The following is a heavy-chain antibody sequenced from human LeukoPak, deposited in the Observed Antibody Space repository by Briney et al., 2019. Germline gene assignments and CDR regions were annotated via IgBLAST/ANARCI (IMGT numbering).Heavy chain of an antibody. D-gene: IGHD5-18*01. V-gene: IGHV3-7*01. J-gene: IGHJ4*02. CDR1: GFTFRSYW. CDR3: AKDLQLWSFTLAY. Sequence: GGSLRLSCAASGFTFRSYWMSWVRQAPGKGLEWVANIKQDGSEKYYVDSVKGRFTISRDNSKNTLYLQMNSLRAEDTAVYYCAKDLQLWSFTLAYWGQGTLVTVSS. CDR2: IKQDGSEK.